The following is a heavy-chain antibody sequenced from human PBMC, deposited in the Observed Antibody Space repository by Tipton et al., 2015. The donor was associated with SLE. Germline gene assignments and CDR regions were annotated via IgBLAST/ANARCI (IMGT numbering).Heavy chain of an antibody. V-gene: IGHV4-39*07. D-gene: IGHD4-17*01. CDR1: GGSISRSSNY. CDR2: IYYSGST. J-gene: IGHJ6*03. Sequence: GLVKPSETLSLICTVSGGSISRSSNYWVWMRQPPGKGLEWIGYIYYSGSTLYNPSLKSRVTISVDTSKNQFSLKLSSVTAADTAVYYCATYGAFVYMDVWGKGTTVTVSS. CDR3: ATYGAFVYMDV.